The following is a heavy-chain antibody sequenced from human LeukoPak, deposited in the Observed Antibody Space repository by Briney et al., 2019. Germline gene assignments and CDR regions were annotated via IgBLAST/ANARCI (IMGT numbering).Heavy chain of an antibody. V-gene: IGHV4-59*01. Sequence: SETLSLTCTVSGGSISSYYWSWIRQPPGKGLEWIGYIYYSGSTNYNPSLKSRVTISVDTSKNQFSLKLSSVTAADTAVYYCARDRGGYSYGTFDYWGQGTLVTVSS. J-gene: IGHJ4*02. D-gene: IGHD5-18*01. CDR2: IYYSGST. CDR3: ARDRGGYSYGTFDY. CDR1: GGSISSYY.